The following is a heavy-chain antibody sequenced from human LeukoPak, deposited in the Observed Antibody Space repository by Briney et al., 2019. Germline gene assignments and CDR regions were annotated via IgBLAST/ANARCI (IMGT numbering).Heavy chain of an antibody. CDR1: GFTFSSYW. J-gene: IGHJ4*02. CDR3: ARDDAGYSSGWYWVY. CDR2: INSDGTST. Sequence: GGSLRLSCAASGFTFSSYWMHWVRQAPGKGLVWVSRINSDGTSTTYADSVKGRFTISRDNAKNSLYLQMNSLRAEDTAVYYCARDDAGYSSGWYWVYWGQGTLVTVSS. V-gene: IGHV3-74*01. D-gene: IGHD6-19*01.